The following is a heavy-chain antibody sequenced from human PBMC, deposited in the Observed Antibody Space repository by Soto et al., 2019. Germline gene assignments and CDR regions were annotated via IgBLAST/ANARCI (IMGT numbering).Heavy chain of an antibody. CDR1: RFTFSSYA. CDR2: ISNNGGNT. J-gene: IGHJ4*02. D-gene: IGHD3-10*01. V-gene: IGHV3-23*01. Sequence: PGGSLRLSCSASRFTFSSYAMHWVRQAPGKGLEWVSGISNNGGNTYYADSVRGRFTTSRDNTKNTLYLQMNSLRAEDTAIYYCVKARAAGGFDYWGQGTLVTVSS. CDR3: VKARAAGGFDY.